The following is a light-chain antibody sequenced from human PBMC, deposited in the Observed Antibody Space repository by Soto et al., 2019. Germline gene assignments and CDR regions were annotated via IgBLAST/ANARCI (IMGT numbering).Light chain of an antibody. V-gene: IGKV3-15*01. CDR2: GAS. Sequence: DIVMTQSPDSLAVSPGERATLSCRASQSVSSNLAWYQQKPGQAPRLLIYGASTRATGIPARFSGSGSGTEFTLTISSLQSEDFAVYYCQQYNNWSYTFGQGTKLEIK. CDR1: QSVSSN. J-gene: IGKJ2*01. CDR3: QQYNNWSYT.